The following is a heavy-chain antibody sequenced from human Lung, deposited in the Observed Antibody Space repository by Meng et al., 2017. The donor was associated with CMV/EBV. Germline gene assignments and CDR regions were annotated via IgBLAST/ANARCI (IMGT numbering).Heavy chain of an antibody. CDR2: IKHDGSEE. D-gene: IGHD3-10*01. J-gene: IGHJ4*02. CDR1: GFTSRTSW. Sequence: GESLKISCAASGFTSRTSWMSWVRQAPGRGLEWVANIKHDGSEEYYVDSLTGRFTISRDNAKNSLYLQMNSLRAEDTALYYCARDPGFGALDFWGQGTLVTVSS. CDR3: ARDPGFGALDF. V-gene: IGHV3-7*01.